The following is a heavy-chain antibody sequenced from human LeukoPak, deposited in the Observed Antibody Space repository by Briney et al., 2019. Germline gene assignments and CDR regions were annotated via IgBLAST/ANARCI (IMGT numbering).Heavy chain of an antibody. CDR3: ARGVRNYYDSSGYYYAAFDI. Sequence: ASVKVSCKASGYTFTSYDINWVQQATGQGLEWMGWMNPNSGNTGYAQKFQGRVTMTRNTSISTAYMELSSLRSEDTAVYYCARGVRNYYDSSGYYYAAFDIWGQGTMVTVSS. D-gene: IGHD3-22*01. V-gene: IGHV1-8*01. J-gene: IGHJ3*02. CDR1: GYTFTSYD. CDR2: MNPNSGNT.